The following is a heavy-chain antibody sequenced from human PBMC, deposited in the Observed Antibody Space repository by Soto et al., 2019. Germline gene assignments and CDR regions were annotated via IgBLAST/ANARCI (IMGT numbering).Heavy chain of an antibody. D-gene: IGHD2-8*01. CDR1: GFTFSSYG. CDR3: ERAFPDLMGLYFDY. Sequence: GGSLRLSCAASGFTFSSYGMHWVRQAPGKGLEWVAVIWYDGSNKYYADSVKGRFTISRDNSKNTLYLQMNSLRAEDTAVYYCERAFPDLMGLYFDYWGPGTLVTVSS. V-gene: IGHV3-33*01. CDR2: IWYDGSNK. J-gene: IGHJ4*02.